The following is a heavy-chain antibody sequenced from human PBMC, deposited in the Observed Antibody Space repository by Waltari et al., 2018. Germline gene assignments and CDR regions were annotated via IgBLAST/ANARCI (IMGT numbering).Heavy chain of an antibody. Sequence: QVQLQESGPGLVKPSGTLSLTCAVSGCSISSRNWWSWVRQPPGKGLEWIGEIYHSGSTNYNPSLKSRVTISVDKSKNQFSLKLSSVTAADTAVYYCATARSDSSGWQLRPYWGQGTLVTVSS. CDR1: GCSISSRNW. J-gene: IGHJ4*02. D-gene: IGHD6-19*01. CDR2: IYHSGST. V-gene: IGHV4-4*02. CDR3: ATARSDSSGWQLRPY.